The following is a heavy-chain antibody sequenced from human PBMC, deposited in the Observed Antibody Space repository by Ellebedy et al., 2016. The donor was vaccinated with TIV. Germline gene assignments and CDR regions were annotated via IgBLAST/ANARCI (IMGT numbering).Heavy chain of an antibody. V-gene: IGHV4-39*01. Sequence: MPGGSLRLSCTVSGDSISSSVYYWGWIRQPPGKGLEWIGSFSQSGSTYYNPSLTSRVTISVDTSKNQFSLKLSSVTAADTAIFYCARHSTVTTLGTWGQGALVTVSS. J-gene: IGHJ5*02. CDR1: GDSISSSVYY. CDR3: ARHSTVTTLGT. D-gene: IGHD4-17*01. CDR2: FSQSGST.